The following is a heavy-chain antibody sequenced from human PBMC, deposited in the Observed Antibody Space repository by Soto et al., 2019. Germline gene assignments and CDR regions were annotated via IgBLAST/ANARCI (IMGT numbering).Heavy chain of an antibody. V-gene: IGHV4-31*03. CDR1: GGSISSGDYY. Sequence: QVQLQESGPGLVKPSQTLSLTCTVSGGSISSGDYYWSWIRQHPGKGLEWIGYIYYSGSTYYNPSLNARVTISVDTSKNQCSPKLSSVTAADTAVYYCARWWSRSRQGFDPWGQGTLVTVSS. D-gene: IGHD3-16*01. CDR2: IYYSGST. J-gene: IGHJ5*02. CDR3: ARWWSRSRQGFDP.